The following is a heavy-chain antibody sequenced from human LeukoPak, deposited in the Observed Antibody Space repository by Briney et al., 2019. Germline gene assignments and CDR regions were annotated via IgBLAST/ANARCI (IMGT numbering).Heavy chain of an antibody. D-gene: IGHD1-26*01. J-gene: IGHJ4*02. Sequence: GGSLRLSCAASGFTFSNYGMHWVRQAPGKGLEWVSCIGPSGDYTYYADSVKGRFTASRDNSRNTLYLQMNSLRADDTAMYYCAKDLVPGAGDYWGQGTLVTVSS. CDR2: IGPSGDYT. CDR3: AKDLVPGAGDY. V-gene: IGHV3-23*01. CDR1: GFTFSNYG.